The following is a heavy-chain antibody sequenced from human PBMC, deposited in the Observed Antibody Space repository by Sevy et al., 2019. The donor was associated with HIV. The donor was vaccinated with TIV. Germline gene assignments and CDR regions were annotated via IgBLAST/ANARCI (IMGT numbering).Heavy chain of an antibody. V-gene: IGHV3-23*01. CDR3: AKDELVGIAAAGTVDY. Sequence: GGSLRLSCAASGFTFSSYAMSWVRQAPGKGLEWVSAISGSGGSTYYADSVKDRFTISRDNSKNTLYLQMNSLRAEDTAVYASAKDELVGIAAAGTVDYWGQGTLVTVSS. CDR1: GFTFSSYA. CDR2: ISGSGGST. D-gene: IGHD6-13*01. J-gene: IGHJ4*02.